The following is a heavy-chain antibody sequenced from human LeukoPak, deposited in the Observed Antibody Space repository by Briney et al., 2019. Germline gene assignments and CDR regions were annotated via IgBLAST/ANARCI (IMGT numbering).Heavy chain of an antibody. CDR1: GFTFSSYA. Sequence: EGSLRLSCAASGFTFSSYAMSWVRQAPGKGLEWVSAISGSGGSTYYADSVKGRFTISRDNSKNTLYLQMNSLRAEDTAVYYCAKDSPRVATDGGYYFDYWGQGTLVTVSS. CDR2: ISGSGGST. V-gene: IGHV3-23*01. D-gene: IGHD5-12*01. J-gene: IGHJ4*02. CDR3: AKDSPRVATDGGYYFDY.